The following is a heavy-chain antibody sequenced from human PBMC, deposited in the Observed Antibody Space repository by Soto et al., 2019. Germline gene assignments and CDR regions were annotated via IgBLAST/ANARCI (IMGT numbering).Heavy chain of an antibody. D-gene: IGHD4-17*01. CDR2: ISSDGSTK. V-gene: IGHV3-74*01. Sequence: GGSLRLSCAASGFTFSSYWMHWVRQAPGKGLVWVSRISSDGSTKYYADSVKGRFTISRDNSKNTLYLQMNSLRAEDTAVYYCARGATTVTDFDYWGQGTLVTVSS. J-gene: IGHJ4*02. CDR1: GFTFSSYW. CDR3: ARGATTVTDFDY.